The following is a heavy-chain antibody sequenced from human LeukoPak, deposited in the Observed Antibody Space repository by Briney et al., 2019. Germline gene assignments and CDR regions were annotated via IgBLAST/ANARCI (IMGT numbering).Heavy chain of an antibody. Sequence: GGSLRLSCAASGFTFDDYTMHWVRQAPGKGLEWVSLISWDGGSTSYADSVKGRFTISRDNAKNTLYLQMNSLRAEDTAVYYCARDPGYYGSGSYGYWGQGTLVTVSS. CDR2: ISWDGGST. CDR1: GFTFDDYT. J-gene: IGHJ4*02. D-gene: IGHD3-10*01. V-gene: IGHV3-43*01. CDR3: ARDPGYYGSGSYGY.